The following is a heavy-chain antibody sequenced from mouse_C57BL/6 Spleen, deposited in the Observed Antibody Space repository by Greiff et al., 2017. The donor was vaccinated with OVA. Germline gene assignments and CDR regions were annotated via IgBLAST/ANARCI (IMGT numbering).Heavy chain of an antibody. CDR3: ARRGDSSLNWYFDV. D-gene: IGHD1-1*01. CDR1: GYTFTSYW. CDR2: IHPNSGST. V-gene: IGHV1-64*01. J-gene: IGHJ1*03. Sequence: QVQLQQPGAELVKPGASVKLSCKASGYTFTSYWMHWVKQRPGQGLEWIGMIHPNSGSTNYNEKFKSKATLTVDKSSSTAYMQLSSLTSEDSAVYYCARRGDSSLNWYFDVWGTGTTVTVSS.